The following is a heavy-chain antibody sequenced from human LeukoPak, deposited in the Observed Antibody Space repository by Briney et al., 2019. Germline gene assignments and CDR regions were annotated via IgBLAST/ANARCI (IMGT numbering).Heavy chain of an antibody. CDR2: ISGSGGST. Sequence: PGGSQSLSCAASGFTFTNYAMSWVRQAPGKGLEWVSAISGSGGSTYYADSVKGRFTISRDNSKNTLYLQMNSLRAEDTAVYYCAKAKVQYYDLFDIWGQGTMVTVSS. D-gene: IGHD3-22*01. V-gene: IGHV3-23*01. CDR1: GFTFTNYA. CDR3: AKAKVQYYDLFDI. J-gene: IGHJ3*02.